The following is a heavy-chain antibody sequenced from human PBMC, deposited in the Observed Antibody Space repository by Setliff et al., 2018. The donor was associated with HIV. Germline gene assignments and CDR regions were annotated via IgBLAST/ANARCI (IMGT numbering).Heavy chain of an antibody. CDR3: ARERVWGSYRHFDY. Sequence: SETLSLTCAVYGGSFSGYYWNWIRQPPGKGLEWIGEINNSGNTNCNPSLKSRVTISGDTSKNQFSLKVSSVTAADTAVYYCARERVWGSYRHFDYWGQGTLVTVSS. J-gene: IGHJ4*02. CDR1: GGSFSGYY. V-gene: IGHV4-34*01. D-gene: IGHD3-16*02. CDR2: INNSGNT.